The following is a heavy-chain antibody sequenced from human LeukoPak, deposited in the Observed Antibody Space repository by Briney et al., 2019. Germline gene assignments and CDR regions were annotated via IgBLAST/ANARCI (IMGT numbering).Heavy chain of an antibody. V-gene: IGHV3-30*02. CDR2: IRYDGSSK. CDR3: VRDFRFLDDY. Sequence: GGSLRLSCAASGFTFSSYGMHWVRQAPGKGLEWVAFIRYDGSSKYYADSVKGRFTISRDNSKNTLYLQMNSLRAEDTAVYYCVRDFRFLDDYWGQGTLVTVSS. D-gene: IGHD3-3*01. CDR1: GFTFSSYG. J-gene: IGHJ4*02.